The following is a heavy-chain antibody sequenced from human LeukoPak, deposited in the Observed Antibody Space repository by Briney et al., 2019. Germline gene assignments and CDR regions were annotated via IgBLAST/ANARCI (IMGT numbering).Heavy chain of an antibody. CDR3: ARDSRYSSGRYSSVWYQGDYYYHMDV. V-gene: IGHV3-30*04. CDR2: ISYDGSNK. J-gene: IGHJ6*03. Sequence: TGGSLRLSCEASGFTFINYGIHWVRQAPGKGLEWVAVISYDGSNKYYVDSVKGRFTISRDNSKNTLYLQMNSLRADDTALYYCARDSRYSSGRYSSVWYQGDYYYHMDVWGKGTTVTISS. D-gene: IGHD6-19*01. CDR1: GFTFINYG.